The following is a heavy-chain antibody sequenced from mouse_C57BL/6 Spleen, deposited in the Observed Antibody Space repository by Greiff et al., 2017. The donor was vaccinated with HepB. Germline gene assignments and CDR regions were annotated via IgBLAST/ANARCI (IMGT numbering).Heavy chain of an antibody. D-gene: IGHD2-3*01. J-gene: IGHJ1*03. Sequence: EVQLVESGGGLVKPGGSLKLSCAASGFTFSSYAMSWVRQTPEKRLEWVATISDGGSYTYYPDNVKGRFTISRDNAKNNLYLQMSHLKSEDTAMYYCASPYDGYVYWYFDVWGTGTTVTVSS. V-gene: IGHV5-4*01. CDR3: ASPYDGYVYWYFDV. CDR1: GFTFSSYA. CDR2: ISDGGSYT.